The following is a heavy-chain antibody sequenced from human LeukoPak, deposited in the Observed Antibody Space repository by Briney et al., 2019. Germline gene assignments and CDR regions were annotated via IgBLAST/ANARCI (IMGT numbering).Heavy chain of an antibody. D-gene: IGHD3-9*01. CDR3: ARDSTVYFP. J-gene: IGHJ5*02. V-gene: IGHV3-7*03. CDR2: IKTDGSEK. CDR1: GFTFSSYW. Sequence: GGSLRLSCEASGFTFSSYWMSWVRQAPGKGLEWVANIKTDGSEKYYVDSVKGRFTISRDNAKNSLYLQMNSLRAEDTAVYYCARDSTVYFPWGQEPWSSSPQ.